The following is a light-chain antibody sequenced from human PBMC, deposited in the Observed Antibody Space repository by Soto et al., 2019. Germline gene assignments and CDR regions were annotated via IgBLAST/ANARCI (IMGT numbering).Light chain of an antibody. J-gene: IGKJ4*01. V-gene: IGKV3-11*01. Sequence: EIVLTQSPATLSLSPGERATLSFRASQSVSSSLAWYQQKPGQTPRLLIYDASNRSTGIPARFSGSGSGTDFTLTVSSLEPEDFAVYYCQQRSSWPLTFGGGTKVELK. CDR2: DAS. CDR1: QSVSSS. CDR3: QQRSSWPLT.